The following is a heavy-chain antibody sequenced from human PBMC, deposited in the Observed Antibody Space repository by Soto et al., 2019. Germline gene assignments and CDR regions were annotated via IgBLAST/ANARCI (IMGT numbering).Heavy chain of an antibody. D-gene: IGHD3-3*02. CDR1: EFTFTSST. V-gene: IGHV1-58*01. Sequence: SVKVSCKASEFTFTSSTVQWVRQARGQRLEWIGWIVVGSGNTNYAQKFQERVTITRDMSASTAYMELSSLRSEDTAVYYCAAADEGWKLALDVWGQGTTVTVSS. CDR2: IVVGSGNT. CDR3: AAADEGWKLALDV. J-gene: IGHJ6*02.